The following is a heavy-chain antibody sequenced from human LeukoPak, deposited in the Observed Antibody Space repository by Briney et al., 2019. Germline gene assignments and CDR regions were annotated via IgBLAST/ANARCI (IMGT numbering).Heavy chain of an antibody. V-gene: IGHV4-39*07. Sequence: SETLSLTCTVSGGSISSSSYYWGWIRQPPGKGLEWIGSIYYSGSTYYNPSLKSRVTISVDTSKNQFSLKLSSVTAADTAVYYCARDHYGDGVDYWGQGTLVTVSS. CDR3: ARDHYGDGVDY. J-gene: IGHJ4*02. D-gene: IGHD4-17*01. CDR2: IYYSGST. CDR1: GGSISSSSYY.